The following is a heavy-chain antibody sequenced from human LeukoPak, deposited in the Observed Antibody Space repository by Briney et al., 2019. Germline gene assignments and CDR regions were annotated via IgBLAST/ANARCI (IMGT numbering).Heavy chain of an antibody. J-gene: IGHJ4*02. D-gene: IGHD6-19*01. Sequence: GGSLRLSCAASGFTVSNHFMSWVRQAPGKGLEWVSVIYSSGKTNYADSVKGRFTISRDNSKNTLYLQMSSLRAEDTAVYYCARGTNIGWYGGYWGQGTLVIVSS. CDR1: GFTVSNHF. V-gene: IGHV3-66*01. CDR2: IYSSGKT. CDR3: ARGTNIGWYGGY.